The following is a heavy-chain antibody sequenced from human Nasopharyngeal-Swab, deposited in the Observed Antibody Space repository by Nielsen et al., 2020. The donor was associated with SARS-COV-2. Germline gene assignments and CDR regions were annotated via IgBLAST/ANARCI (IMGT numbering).Heavy chain of an antibody. J-gene: IGHJ4*02. CDR3: AREVAGMDH. D-gene: IGHD6-19*01. Sequence: GGSLRLSCAASGFTFSSYEMNWVRQAPGKGLEWVSYISSSGSTIYYADSVKGRFTISGDNARNSLYLQMNSLRDEDTAVYYCAREVAGMDHWGQGTLVTVSS. V-gene: IGHV3-48*03. CDR1: GFTFSSYE. CDR2: ISSSGSTI.